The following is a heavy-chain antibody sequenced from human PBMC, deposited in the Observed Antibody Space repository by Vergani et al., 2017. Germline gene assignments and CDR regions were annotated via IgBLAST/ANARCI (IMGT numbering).Heavy chain of an antibody. D-gene: IGHD2-2*01. CDR2: IRGSGGNT. V-gene: IGHV3-23*01. CDR1: GFTFSSYA. CDR3: AKGVYCSSTSCYEGRGYYYGMGV. J-gene: IGHJ6*02. Sequence: EVQLLESGGGLVKPGGSLRLSCAASGFTFSSYAMSWVRQVPGKGLEWVSGIRGSGGNTYYANSVKGRFTISRDNSKNTLYLQMNSLTADDTAVYYCAKGVYCSSTSCYEGRGYYYGMGVWGQGTTVTFSS.